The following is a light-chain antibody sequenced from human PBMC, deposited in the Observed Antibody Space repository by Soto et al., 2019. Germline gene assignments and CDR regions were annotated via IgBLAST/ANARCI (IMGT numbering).Light chain of an antibody. V-gene: IGKV1-5*03. Sequence: DIQMTKSPSTLSASVGDRVTITCRASQSISSWWAWYQQKPGKAPKLLIYKASSLESGVPSRFSGSGSGTEFTLTISSLQPDDFATYYCQQYNSYSPYTFGQGTKLEIK. CDR1: QSISSW. J-gene: IGKJ2*01. CDR3: QQYNSYSPYT. CDR2: KAS.